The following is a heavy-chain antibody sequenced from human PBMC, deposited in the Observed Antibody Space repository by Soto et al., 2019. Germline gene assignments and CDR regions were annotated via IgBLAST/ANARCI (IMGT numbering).Heavy chain of an antibody. CDR1: GFTFSSYG. V-gene: IGHV3-30*18. CDR3: AKVTGYSSSWGPVVDV. CDR2: ISYDGSNK. D-gene: IGHD6-13*01. J-gene: IGHJ6*02. Sequence: GGSLRLSCAASGFTFSSYGMYWVRQAPGKGLEWVAVISYDGSNKYYADSVKGRFTISRDNSKNTLYLQMNSLRAEDTAVYYCAKVTGYSSSWGPVVDVWGQGTTVTVSS.